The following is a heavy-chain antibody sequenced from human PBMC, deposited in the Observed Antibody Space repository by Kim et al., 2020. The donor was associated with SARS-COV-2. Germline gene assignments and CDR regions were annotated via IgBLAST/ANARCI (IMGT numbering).Heavy chain of an antibody. CDR2: ISSGYSA. CDR1: GFTFSSHG. J-gene: IGHJ4*02. Sequence: GGSLRLSCAVSGFTFSSHGLSWVRQAPGKGLQWVASISSGYSAHYADSVNGRLTISRDRSNNAVYLQMDSLRAEDTAVYYCARRFLAGGGHFDYWGQGAPVTVSS. V-gene: IGHV3-23*01. CDR3: ARRFLAGGGHFDY. D-gene: IGHD2-15*01.